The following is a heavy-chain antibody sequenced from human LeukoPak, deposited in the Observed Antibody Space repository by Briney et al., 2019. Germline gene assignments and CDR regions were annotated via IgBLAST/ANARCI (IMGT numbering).Heavy chain of an antibody. CDR1: GFTFSSYA. J-gene: IGHJ4*02. CDR3: AKDRFNQWDLLLFDY. Sequence: GGSLRLSCAASGFTFSSYAMTWVRQAPGKGLQWVSAISGSGGSTYYADSVKGRLTISRDNSKNMLYLQMNSLRAEDTAVYYCAKDRFNQWDLLLFDYWGQGTLVTVSS. V-gene: IGHV3-23*01. D-gene: IGHD1-26*01. CDR2: ISGSGGST.